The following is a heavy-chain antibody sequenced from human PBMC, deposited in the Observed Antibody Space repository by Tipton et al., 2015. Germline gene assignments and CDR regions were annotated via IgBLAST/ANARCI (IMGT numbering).Heavy chain of an antibody. CDR2: ISGSDSGT. Sequence: GSLRLSCAASGFNFSDYAMNWVRQAPGKGLEWVSIISGSDSGTYYADSVKGRFTISRDNSKNTLFLQMNSLRAEDTAVYYCARGDYYDSNGHDYWGQGTLVTVSS. J-gene: IGHJ4*02. V-gene: IGHV3-23*01. CDR1: GFNFSDYA. D-gene: IGHD3-22*01. CDR3: ARGDYYDSNGHDY.